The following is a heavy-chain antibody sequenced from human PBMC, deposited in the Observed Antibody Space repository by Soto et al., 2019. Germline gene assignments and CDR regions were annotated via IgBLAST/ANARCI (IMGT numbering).Heavy chain of an antibody. J-gene: IGHJ6*03. CDR3: VRDSGEQLVRLGFYYYYMDV. Sequence: EVQLVESGGGLVKPGGSLRLSCAASGVTFSSFSFNWVRHAPGKGLEWVSFILSSGGSIYYADSVKGRFTISRDNAKNSLYLQMNTLKDEDTAVYYCVRDSGEQLVRLGFYYYYMDVWGKGTTVIVSS. D-gene: IGHD6-13*01. V-gene: IGHV3-21*01. CDR1: GVTFSSFS. CDR2: ILSSGGSI.